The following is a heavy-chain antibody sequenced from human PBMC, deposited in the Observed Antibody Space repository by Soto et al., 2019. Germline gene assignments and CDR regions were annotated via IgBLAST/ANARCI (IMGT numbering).Heavy chain of an antibody. CDR3: ARKLVGASPPGMDV. V-gene: IGHV4-34*01. CDR1: GGSVSGYY. D-gene: IGHD1-26*01. J-gene: IGHJ6*02. CDR2: INHSGST. Sequence: QVQLQQWGAGLLKPTETLSLTCAVYGGSVSGYYWSWIRQPPEKGLEWIGEINHSGSTNYNPSLKSRVTILVDTSKNQFSLKLSSETAADTAVYYCARKLVGASPPGMDVWGQGTTVTVSS.